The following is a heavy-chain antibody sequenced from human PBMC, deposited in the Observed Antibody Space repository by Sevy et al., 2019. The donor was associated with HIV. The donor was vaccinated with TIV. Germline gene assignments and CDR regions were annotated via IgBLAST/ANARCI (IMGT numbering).Heavy chain of an antibody. CDR3: ARTGSYADTYYYYYAMDV. J-gene: IGHJ6*02. Sequence: GGSLRLSCAASAFTFSSYWMTWVRQAPGKGLEWVANINQDGSEENYVDSVKGRYTIFRDNAKNTLFLQMNSLRVEDTAVYYCARTGSYADTYYYYYAMDVWGPGTTVTVSS. CDR1: AFTFSSYW. D-gene: IGHD3-16*01. CDR2: INQDGSEE. V-gene: IGHV3-7*01.